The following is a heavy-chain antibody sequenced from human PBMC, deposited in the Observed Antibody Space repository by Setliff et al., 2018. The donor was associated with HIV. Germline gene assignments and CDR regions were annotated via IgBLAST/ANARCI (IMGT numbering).Heavy chain of an antibody. J-gene: IGHJ4*02. CDR3: ARGIAAAGTHFDF. CDR1: GGSMSSHY. V-gene: IGHV4-59*11. CDR2: MYYSGGT. Sequence: SETLSLTCTVSGGSMSSHYWSWIRQPPGKGLEWIGYMYYSGGTSYNPSLKSRVTISVDTSKRQFSLKVTSVTAADTAVYYCARGIAAAGTHFDFWGQGTLVTVSS. D-gene: IGHD6-13*01.